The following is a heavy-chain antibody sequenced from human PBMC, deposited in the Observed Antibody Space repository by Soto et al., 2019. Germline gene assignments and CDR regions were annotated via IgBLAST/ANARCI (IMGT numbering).Heavy chain of an antibody. CDR1: SGSISSNNW. J-gene: IGHJ5*02. CDR2: IYQSGYP. D-gene: IGHD3-16*01. V-gene: IGHV4-4*02. Sequence: QVQLQVSRPGLVMPAETLSLTSGASSGSISSNNWWHWVRQTPGKGLEWIGEIYQSGYPKSNPCLKSRVTISLDKSNNQFALKLGAVTAADTAVYYCASNADYVWSDPWGRGTLVSVSS. CDR3: ASNADYVWSDP.